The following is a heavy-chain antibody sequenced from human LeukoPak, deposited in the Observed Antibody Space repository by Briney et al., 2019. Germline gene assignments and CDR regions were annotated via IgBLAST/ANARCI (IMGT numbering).Heavy chain of an antibody. CDR2: IIPILGIA. CDR3: AIHCSSTSCYTAAIDY. Sequence: GSSVKVSCKASGGTFSSYAISWVRQAPGQGLEWMGRIIPILGIANYAQKFQGRVTITADKSTSTAYMELSSLRSEDTAVYYCAIHCSSTSCYTAAIDYWGQGTLVTVSS. J-gene: IGHJ4*02. CDR1: GGTFSSYA. D-gene: IGHD2-2*02. V-gene: IGHV1-69*04.